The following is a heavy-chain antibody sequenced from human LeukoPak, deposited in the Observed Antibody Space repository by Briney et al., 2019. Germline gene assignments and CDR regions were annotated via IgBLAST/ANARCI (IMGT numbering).Heavy chain of an antibody. CDR2: IRYDGSNK. J-gene: IGHJ3*02. CDR1: GFTFSSYG. V-gene: IGHV3-30*02. CDR3: AKEGYYYGSGDAFDI. Sequence: GGSLRLSCAASGFTFSSYGMHWVRQAPGKGLEWVAFIRYDGSNKYYADSVKGRFTISRDNSKNTLYLQMNSLRAEDTAVYYCAKEGYYYGSGDAFDIWGQGTMVTVSS. D-gene: IGHD3-22*01.